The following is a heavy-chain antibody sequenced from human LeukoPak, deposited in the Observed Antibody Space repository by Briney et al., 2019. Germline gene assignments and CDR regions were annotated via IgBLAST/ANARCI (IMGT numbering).Heavy chain of an antibody. V-gene: IGHV3-7*01. CDR2: IKQDGSEK. CDR3: ARVRDCGGDCYNYYFDY. CDR1: GFTFSSYW. Sequence: PGGSLRLSCAASGFTFSSYWMSWVRQAPGKGLEWVANIKQDGSEKYYVDSVKGRFTISRDNAKNSLYLQMNSLGAEDTAVYYCARVRDCGGDCYNYYFDYWGQGTLVTVSS. D-gene: IGHD2-21*02. J-gene: IGHJ4*02.